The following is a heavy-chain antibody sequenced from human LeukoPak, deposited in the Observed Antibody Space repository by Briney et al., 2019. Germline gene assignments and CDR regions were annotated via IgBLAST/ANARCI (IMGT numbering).Heavy chain of an antibody. D-gene: IGHD6-6*01. CDR1: GGSIGNYY. CDR3: ARGPLTKAARLLDY. CDR2: IYFSGTT. J-gene: IGHJ4*02. Sequence: SETLSLTCTVSGGSIGNYYWSWLRQPPGKGLEWIGYIYFSGTTNINPSLKSRVTISVDMSKNQFSLKLSSVTAADTAVYYCARGPLTKAARLLDYWGQGTLVTVSS. V-gene: IGHV4-59*12.